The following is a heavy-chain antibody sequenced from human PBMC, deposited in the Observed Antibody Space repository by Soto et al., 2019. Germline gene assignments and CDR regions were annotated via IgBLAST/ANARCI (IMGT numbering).Heavy chain of an antibody. CDR2: ISGSGGST. D-gene: IGHD3-10*01. CDR1: GFTFSSYA. J-gene: IGHJ5*02. V-gene: IGHV3-23*01. Sequence: PGGSLRLSCAASGFTFSSYAMSWVRQAPGKGLEWVSAISGSGGSTYYADSVKGRFTISRDNSKNTLYLQMNSLRAEDTAVYYCAKDLSDGSGRSYNWFDPWGQGTLVTVSS. CDR3: AKDLSDGSGRSYNWFDP.